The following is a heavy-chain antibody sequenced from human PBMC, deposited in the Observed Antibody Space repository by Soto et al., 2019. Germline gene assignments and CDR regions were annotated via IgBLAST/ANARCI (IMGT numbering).Heavy chain of an antibody. D-gene: IGHD4-17*01. V-gene: IGHV1-69*12. Sequence: QVQLVQSGAEVKKPGSSVKVSCKASGGTFSSYAISWVRQAPGQGLEWMGGIIPSFGTANYAQKFQGRVTITADESTSTAYRELSSLRSEDTSVYYCARKGYGGNNWYFDLWGRGTLVTVSS. CDR3: ARKGYGGNNWYFDL. J-gene: IGHJ2*01. CDR1: GGTFSSYA. CDR2: IIPSFGTA.